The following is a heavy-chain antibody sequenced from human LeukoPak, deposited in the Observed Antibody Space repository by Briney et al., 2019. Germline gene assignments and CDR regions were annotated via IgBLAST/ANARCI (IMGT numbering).Heavy chain of an antibody. CDR2: IYSGGST. V-gene: IGHV3-53*01. D-gene: IGHD4-17*01. CDR1: GFTFGDYA. Sequence: GGSLRLSCTASGFTFGDYAMSWVRQAPGKGLEWVSVIYSGGSTYYADSVKGRFTISRDNSKNTLYLQMNSLRAEDTAVYYCARYYGDFYDYWGQGTLVTVSS. CDR3: ARYYGDFYDY. J-gene: IGHJ4*02.